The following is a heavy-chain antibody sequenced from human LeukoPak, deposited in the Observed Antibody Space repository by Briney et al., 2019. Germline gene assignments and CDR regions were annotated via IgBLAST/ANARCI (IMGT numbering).Heavy chain of an antibody. D-gene: IGHD6-13*01. CDR2: VSSSGSI. CDR3: ARGVIAAGDNDFDY. CDR1: GDSISYFY. Sequence: SETLSLTCSVSGDSISYFYWSWIRQAAGKGLEWIGRVSSSGSIDYNASLKSRVTMSVDTSKNQLSLKVISVTAADTAVYYCARGVIAAGDNDFDYWGQGTLVTVSS. J-gene: IGHJ4*02. V-gene: IGHV4-4*07.